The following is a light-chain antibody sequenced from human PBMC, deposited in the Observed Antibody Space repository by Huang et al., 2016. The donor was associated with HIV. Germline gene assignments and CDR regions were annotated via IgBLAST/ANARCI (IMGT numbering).Light chain of an antibody. J-gene: IGKJ3*01. CDR1: QSVNNN. Sequence: EIVMTQSPATLSVSPGERATLSCRASQSVNNNLTWYQQKPCQAPRLLIYGSSTRATGIPARFSGSGSGTEFTLTISSLQSEDFALYYCQQYNNWPLFTFGPGTKVDIE. V-gene: IGKV3D-15*01. CDR3: QQYNNWPLFT. CDR2: GSS.